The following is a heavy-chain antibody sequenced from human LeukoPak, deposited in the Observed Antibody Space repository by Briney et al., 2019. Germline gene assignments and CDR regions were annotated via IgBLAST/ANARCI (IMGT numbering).Heavy chain of an antibody. CDR3: ASYSWSGYSGGPYYYYMDV. D-gene: IGHD3-3*01. CDR1: GYTFTSYG. CDR2: ISAYNGNT. Sequence: GGSVKVSCKASGYTFTSYGISWVRQAPGQGLEWMGWISAYNGNTNYAQKLQGRVTMTTDTSTSTAYMELSSLRSEDTAVYYCASYSWSGYSGGPYYYYMDVWGKGTTVTVSS. J-gene: IGHJ6*03. V-gene: IGHV1-18*01.